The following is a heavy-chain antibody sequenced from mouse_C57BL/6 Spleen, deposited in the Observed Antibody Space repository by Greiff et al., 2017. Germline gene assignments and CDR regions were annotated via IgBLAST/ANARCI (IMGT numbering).Heavy chain of an antibody. CDR2: IAPSDSDT. Sequence: QVQLQQPGAELVRPGSSVKLSCKASGYTFTSSWMHWVKQRPIQGLEWIGNIAPSDSDTHYNQKFKDKATLTVDKSSSTAYMQLSSLTSYDSAVYYCAREVYDWCAYWGQGTLVTVSA. V-gene: IGHV1-52*01. CDR3: AREVYDWCAY. D-gene: IGHD2-12*01. J-gene: IGHJ3*01. CDR1: GYTFTSSW.